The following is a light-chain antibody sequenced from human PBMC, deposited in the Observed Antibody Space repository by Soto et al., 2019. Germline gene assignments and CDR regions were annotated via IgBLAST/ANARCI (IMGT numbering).Light chain of an antibody. CDR1: QSVSSN. J-gene: IGKJ3*01. CDR2: GAS. V-gene: IGKV3-15*01. CDR3: QQYNNWPIT. Sequence: EIVMTQSPATLSVSPGERATLSCRASQSVSSNLAWYPQKPGQAPRLLIYGASTRATGIPARFSGSGSGTEFTLTISSLQSEDFAVYYCQQYNNWPITFGPGTKVDIK.